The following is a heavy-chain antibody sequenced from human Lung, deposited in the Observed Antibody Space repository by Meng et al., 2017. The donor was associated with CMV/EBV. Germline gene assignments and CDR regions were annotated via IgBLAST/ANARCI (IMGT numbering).Heavy chain of an antibody. CDR3: ASRDLLPLGQYWYFEL. D-gene: IGHD3/OR15-3a*01. V-gene: IGHV4-4*02. CDR2: IYHSGST. Sequence: SETLSLXXAVSGGSISSSNWWSWVRQPPGKGLEWIGEIYHSGSTNYNPSLKSRVTISVDKSKNQFSLKLSSVTAADTAVYYCASRDLLPLGQYWYFELWGRSPLVPVPS. CDR1: GGSISSSNW. J-gene: IGHJ2*01.